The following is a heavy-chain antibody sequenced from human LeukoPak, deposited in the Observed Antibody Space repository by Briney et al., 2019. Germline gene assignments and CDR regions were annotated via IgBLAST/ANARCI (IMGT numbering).Heavy chain of an antibody. Sequence: GGSLRLSCAASGFTFSSYAMAWVRQAPGKGLEWVSVISSGGGGTYYADSVKGRFTISRDNSKNTLYLQMNNLRADDTAVYYCAKVLQVVRGPADYWGQGTLVTVSS. J-gene: IGHJ4*02. D-gene: IGHD6-13*01. CDR2: ISSGGGGT. CDR3: AKVLQVVRGPADY. CDR1: GFTFSSYA. V-gene: IGHV3-23*01.